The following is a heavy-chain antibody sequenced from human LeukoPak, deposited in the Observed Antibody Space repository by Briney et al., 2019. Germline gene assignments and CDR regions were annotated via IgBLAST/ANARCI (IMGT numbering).Heavy chain of an antibody. V-gene: IGHV3-23*01. CDR1: GFTFSSYE. Sequence: GGSLRLSCAASGFTFSSYEMNWVRQAPGKGLEWVSAISGSGGSTYYADSVKGRFTISRDNSKNTLYLQMNSLRAEDTAVYYCAKSHGDYVWGSYPSAFDIWGRGTMVTVSS. CDR2: ISGSGGST. D-gene: IGHD3-16*01. CDR3: AKSHGDYVWGSYPSAFDI. J-gene: IGHJ3*02.